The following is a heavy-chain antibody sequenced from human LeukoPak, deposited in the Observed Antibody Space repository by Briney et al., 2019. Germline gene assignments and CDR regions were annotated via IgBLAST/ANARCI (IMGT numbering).Heavy chain of an antibody. CDR3: ARDRSGSYWAAFDI. J-gene: IGHJ3*02. Sequence: PGGSLRLSCAASGFTVSSNYMSWVRQAPGTGLEWVSVIYSGGSTYYADSVKGRFTISRDNSKNTLYLQMNSLRAEDTAVYYCARDRSGSYWAAFDIWGQGTMVTVSS. D-gene: IGHD1-26*01. CDR2: IYSGGST. V-gene: IGHV3-66*01. CDR1: GFTVSSNY.